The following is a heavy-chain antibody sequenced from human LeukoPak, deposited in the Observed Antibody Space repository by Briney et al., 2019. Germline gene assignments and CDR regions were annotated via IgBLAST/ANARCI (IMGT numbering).Heavy chain of an antibody. J-gene: IGHJ4*02. CDR2: ISYDGSSK. CDR3: ARADNYDILTGYSDY. CDR1: GLTFSRYG. D-gene: IGHD3-9*01. V-gene: IGHV3-30*03. Sequence: GGSLRLSCAASGLTFSRYGMHWVRQAPGKGLEWVAVISYDGSSKYYADSVKGRFTISRDNSKNTLYLQMNSLRAEDTAVYYCARADNYDILTGYSDYWGQGTLVTVSS.